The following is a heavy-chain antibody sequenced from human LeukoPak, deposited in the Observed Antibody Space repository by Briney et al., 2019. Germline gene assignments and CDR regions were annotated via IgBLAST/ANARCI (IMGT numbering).Heavy chain of an antibody. Sequence: GGSLRLSCAASGFTFSTYTMTWVRQAPGKGLEWVSFISSGSGYIYYADSAKGRFTISRDNAKNSLYLQMNSLRAEDTAVYYCARRSSGYNADPLDYWGQGTLVTVSS. J-gene: IGHJ4*02. V-gene: IGHV3-21*01. CDR2: ISSGSGYI. D-gene: IGHD3-22*01. CDR3: ARRSSGYNADPLDY. CDR1: GFTFSTYT.